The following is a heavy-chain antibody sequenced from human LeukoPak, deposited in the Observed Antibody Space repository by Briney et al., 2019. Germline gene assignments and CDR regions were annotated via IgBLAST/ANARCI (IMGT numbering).Heavy chain of an antibody. CDR2: IYSGGNT. J-gene: IGHJ3*02. CDR1: GFTIRSNY. D-gene: IGHD1-26*01. CDR3: ARGVGQDAFDI. Sequence: PGGSLRLSCAASGFTIRSNYMSWVRQAPGKGLEWVSVIYSGGNTYYADPVKGRFTFSKDNSKNTLYLQMTNLRVEDTAVYYCARGVGQDAFDIWGQGTMVTVSP. V-gene: IGHV3-53*01.